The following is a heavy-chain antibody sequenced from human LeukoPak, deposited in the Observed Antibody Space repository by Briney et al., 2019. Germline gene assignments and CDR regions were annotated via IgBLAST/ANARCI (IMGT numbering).Heavy chain of an antibody. V-gene: IGHV1-69*02. CDR3: ARFRYSSSSGLQGWFQNDAFDI. J-gene: IGHJ3*02. D-gene: IGHD6-6*01. CDR1: GGTFSSYT. Sequence: ASVKVSCKASGGTFSSYTISWARQAPGQGLEWMGRIIPILGIANYAQKFQGRVTITADKSTSTAYMELSSLRSEDTAVYYCARFRYSSSSGLQGWFQNDAFDIWGQGTMVTVSS. CDR2: IIPILGIA.